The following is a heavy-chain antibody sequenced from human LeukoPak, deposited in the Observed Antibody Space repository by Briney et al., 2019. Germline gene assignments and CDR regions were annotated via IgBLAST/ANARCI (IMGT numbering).Heavy chain of an antibody. CDR1: GCTYTSYG. CDR2: INHNSGGT. D-gene: IGHD6-19*01. CDR3: ARDVGSGWYYFDY. V-gene: IGHV1-2*02. Sequence: ASVNVACKASGCTYTSYGISWVRQAPGQGLEWMGWINHNSGGTNYAQKFLGRVTMTRDTSISTAYMELSRLRSDDTAVYYCARDVGSGWYYFDYGGQGTLVTVSS. J-gene: IGHJ4*02.